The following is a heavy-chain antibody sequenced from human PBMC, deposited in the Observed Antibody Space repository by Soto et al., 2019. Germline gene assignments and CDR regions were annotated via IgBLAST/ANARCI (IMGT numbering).Heavy chain of an antibody. CDR3: ARHLNSYGFEYFDY. CDR2: IYYSGST. CDR1: GGSIRSFY. J-gene: IGHJ4*02. D-gene: IGHD5-18*01. Sequence: SETLSLTCTVSGGSIRSFYWTWIRQPPGKGLEWIGYIYYSGSTNYNPSLKSRATISVDTSKNQFSLKMNSVTAADTAVYYYARHLNSYGFEYFDYWGQGTLVTVSS. V-gene: IGHV4-59*08.